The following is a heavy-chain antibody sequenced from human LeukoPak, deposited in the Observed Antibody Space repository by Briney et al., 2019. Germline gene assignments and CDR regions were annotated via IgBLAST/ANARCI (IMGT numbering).Heavy chain of an antibody. J-gene: IGHJ3*02. Sequence: SETLSLTCTVSGGSISSGSYYWSWIRQPAGKGLEWIGRIYTSGSTNYNPSLKSRVTISVDTSKNQFSLKLSSVIAADTAVYYCASRGDYGDYGRQGAFDIWGQGTMVTVSS. D-gene: IGHD4-17*01. CDR2: IYTSGST. CDR1: GGSISSGSYY. V-gene: IGHV4-61*02. CDR3: ASRGDYGDYGRQGAFDI.